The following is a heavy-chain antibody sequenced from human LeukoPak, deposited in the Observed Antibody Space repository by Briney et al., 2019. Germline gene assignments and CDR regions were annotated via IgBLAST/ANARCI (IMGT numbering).Heavy chain of an antibody. J-gene: IGHJ5*02. Sequence: SVKVSCKASGGTFSSYAISWVRQAPGQGLEWMGGIIPIFGTANYAQKFQGRVTITADESTSTAYMELSSLRSGDTAVYYCARDLRFLASGWFDPWGQGTLVTVSS. D-gene: IGHD3-3*01. CDR1: GGTFSSYA. CDR2: IIPIFGTA. CDR3: ARDLRFLASGWFDP. V-gene: IGHV1-69*01.